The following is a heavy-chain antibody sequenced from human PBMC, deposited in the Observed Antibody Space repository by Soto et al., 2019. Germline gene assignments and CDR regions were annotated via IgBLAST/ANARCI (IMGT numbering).Heavy chain of an antibody. D-gene: IGHD5-12*01. J-gene: IGHJ5*02. CDR1: GFTFSSYA. CDR2: ISSSGSST. Sequence: GGSLRLSCSVSGFTFSSYAMHWVRQAPGKGLEYASAISSSGSSTYYADSVKGRFTISRDNSKKTLYLQMTSLTVEDTAVYYCVKGKYSASGLLDWFDPWGQGTVVTVSS. CDR3: VKGKYSASGLLDWFDP. V-gene: IGHV3-64D*06.